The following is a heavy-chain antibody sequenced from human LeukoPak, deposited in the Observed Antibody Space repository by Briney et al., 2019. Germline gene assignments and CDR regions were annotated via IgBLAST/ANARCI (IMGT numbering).Heavy chain of an antibody. CDR1: GYTFSSYW. J-gene: IGHJ4*02. D-gene: IGHD3-3*01. CDR2: IYPGDSDT. V-gene: IGHV5-51*01. Sequence: GESLKISCKGSGYTFSSYWISWVRQMPGKGLEWMGIIYPGDSDTRYSPSLQGQVTISVDTSIGTAYLQWSSLKASDTAIYYCARQNDFRLDYWGQGTLVTVSS. CDR3: ARQNDFRLDY.